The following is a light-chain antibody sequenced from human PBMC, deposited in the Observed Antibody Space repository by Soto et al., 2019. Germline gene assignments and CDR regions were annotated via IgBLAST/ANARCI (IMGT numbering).Light chain of an antibody. CDR2: GAS. J-gene: IGKJ3*01. Sequence: EVVLAQSPATLSFSPGERATLSCRASQSVTSNYLAWYQQKPGQTPRLLIYGASSRATGTPDRFSGSGSGTDFTLTISRLEPEDFAVYYCQQYGGVPFTFGPGTKVDIK. CDR3: QQYGGVPFT. V-gene: IGKV3-20*01. CDR1: QSVTSNY.